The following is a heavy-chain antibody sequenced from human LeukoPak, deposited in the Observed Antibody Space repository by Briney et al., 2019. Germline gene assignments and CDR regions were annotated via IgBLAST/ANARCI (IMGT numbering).Heavy chain of an antibody. D-gene: IGHD1-7*01. J-gene: IGHJ4*02. CDR1: GGSFSGYY. CDR2: INHSGST. V-gene: IGHV4-34*01. Sequence: SETLSLTCAVYGGSFSGYYWSWIRQPPGKGLEWIGEINHSGSTNYNPSLKSRVTISVDTSKNQFSLKLSSVTAADTAVYYCARVDRHNWNYGVLDYWGQGTLVTVSS. CDR3: ARVDRHNWNYGVLDY.